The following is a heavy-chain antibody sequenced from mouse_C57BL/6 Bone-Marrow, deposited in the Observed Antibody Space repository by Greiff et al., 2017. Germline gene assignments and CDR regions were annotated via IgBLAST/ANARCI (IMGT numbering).Heavy chain of an antibody. CDR1: GFTFSDYG. V-gene: IGHV5-15*04. Sequence: EVKLVESGGGLVQPGGSLKLSCAASGFTFSDYGMAWVRQAPRKGPEWVAFISNLAYSIYYADTVTGRFTISRENATNTLYLEMSSLRSEDTAMYYCARDDYWFAYWGQGTLVTVSA. D-gene: IGHD2-4*01. CDR3: ARDDYWFAY. J-gene: IGHJ3*01. CDR2: ISNLAYSI.